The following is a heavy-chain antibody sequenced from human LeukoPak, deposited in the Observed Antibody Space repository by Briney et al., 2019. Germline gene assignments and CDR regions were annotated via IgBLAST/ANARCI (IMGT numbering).Heavy chain of an antibody. CDR3: AKDQMGSGYFDY. CDR1: GFTFSSYA. D-gene: IGHD5-24*01. CDR2: ISGSGGST. J-gene: IGHJ4*02. V-gene: IGHV3-23*01. Sequence: GGSLRLSCAASGFTFSSYAMSWVRQAPGKGLEWVSAISGSGGSTYCADSVKGRFTISRDNSKNTLYLQMNSLRAEDTAVYYCAKDQMGSGYFDYWGQGTLVTVSS.